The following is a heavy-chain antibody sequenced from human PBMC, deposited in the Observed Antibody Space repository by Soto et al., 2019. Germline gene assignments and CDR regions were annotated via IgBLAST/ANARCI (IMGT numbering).Heavy chain of an antibody. CDR3: ARDPSSQVYYYMDV. J-gene: IGHJ6*03. CDR1: GYTFTSNA. V-gene: IGHV1-3*01. D-gene: IGHD6-19*01. CDR2: INAGNGNT. Sequence: QVQLVQSGAEVKRPGASVKVSCKASGYTFTSNAIHWVRQAPGQRPEWMGWINAGNGNTEYSQKIQGRVTITRDTSASTSYMELSSLRSEDTAVYYCARDPSSQVYYYMDVWGKGTTVTVSS.